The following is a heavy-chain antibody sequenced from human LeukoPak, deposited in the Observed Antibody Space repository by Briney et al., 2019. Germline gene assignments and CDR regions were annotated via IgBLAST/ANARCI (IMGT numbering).Heavy chain of an antibody. D-gene: IGHD4-11*01. CDR2: ITGSGGAT. J-gene: IGHJ4*02. CDR3: ARDGGHPLTSYYRAY. CDR1: GFTFSTYA. Sequence: GGSLRLSCAASGFTFSTYAVTWVRQAPGKGLEWVSAITGSGGATYYADSVKGRFTISRDNSKNTLSLQLTSLRAEDTGIYFCARDGGHPLTSYYRAYWGQGTLVTVSS. V-gene: IGHV3-23*01.